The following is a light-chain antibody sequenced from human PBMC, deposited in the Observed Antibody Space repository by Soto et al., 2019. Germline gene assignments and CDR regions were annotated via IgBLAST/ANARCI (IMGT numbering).Light chain of an antibody. CDR1: SSNIGTNY. CDR2: RNN. CDR3: AAWDDRLRGLYV. Sequence: QSALTQPPSASGTPGQSVTISCSGSSSNIGTNYVYWYQQLPGTAPKLFIYRNNQRPSGVPDRFSGSKSGTSASLAISGLLSEDEADYYCAAWDDRLRGLYVFGIGTKVTVL. V-gene: IGLV1-47*01. J-gene: IGLJ1*01.